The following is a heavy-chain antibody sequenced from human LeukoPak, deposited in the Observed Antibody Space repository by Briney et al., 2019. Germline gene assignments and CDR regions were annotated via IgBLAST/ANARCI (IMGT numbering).Heavy chain of an antibody. CDR3: ATSPSGYPFDY. J-gene: IGHJ4*02. D-gene: IGHD3-22*01. CDR1: GGSFSGYY. Sequence: PSETLSLTCAVYGGSFSGYYWSWIRQPPGKGLEWIGYIYYSGSTNYNPSLKSRVTISVDTSKNQFSLKLSSVTAADTAVYYCATSPSGYPFDYWGQGTLVTVSS. CDR2: IYYSGST. V-gene: IGHV4-59*08.